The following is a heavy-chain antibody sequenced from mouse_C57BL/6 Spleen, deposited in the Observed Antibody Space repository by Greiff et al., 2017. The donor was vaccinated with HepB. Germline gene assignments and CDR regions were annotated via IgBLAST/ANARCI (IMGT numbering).Heavy chain of an antibody. V-gene: IGHV1-81*01. J-gene: IGHJ3*01. CDR3: AYDYDWFAY. D-gene: IGHD2-4*01. CDR2: IYPRSGNT. CDR1: GYTFTSYG. Sequence: VQRVESGAELARPGASVKLSCKASGYTFTSYGISWVKLRTGQGLEWIGEIYPRSGNTYYNEKFKGKATLTADKSSSTAYMELRSLTSEDSAVYFCAYDYDWFAYWGQGTLVTVSA.